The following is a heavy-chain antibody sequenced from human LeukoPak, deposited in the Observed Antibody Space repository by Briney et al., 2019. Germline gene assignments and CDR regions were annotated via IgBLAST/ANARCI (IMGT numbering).Heavy chain of an antibody. Sequence: GESLKISCKGSGYIFANNWIAWGRQMPGKGLEWMGIIYPDDSDTRYSPSFQGQVTISADKSIATAYLQWSSLKASDTAMYYCARPVEMATSPFDYWGQGTLVTVSS. J-gene: IGHJ4*02. V-gene: IGHV5-51*01. CDR1: GYIFANNW. CDR2: IYPDDSDT. D-gene: IGHD5-24*01. CDR3: ARPVEMATSPFDY.